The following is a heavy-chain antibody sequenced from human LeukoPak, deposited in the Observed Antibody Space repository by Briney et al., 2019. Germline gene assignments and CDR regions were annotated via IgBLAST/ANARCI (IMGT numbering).Heavy chain of an antibody. CDR3: AKSEGTGYYFDY. J-gene: IGHJ4*02. D-gene: IGHD1-1*01. Sequence: SETLSLTCTVSGGSISSGGYYWSWIRQHPGKGLETIGYIYYSGSTYYNPSLKSRVTISVDTSKNQFSLKLSSVTAADTAVYYCAKSEGTGYYFDYWGQGTLVTVSS. CDR2: IYYSGST. V-gene: IGHV4-31*03. CDR1: GGSISSGGYY.